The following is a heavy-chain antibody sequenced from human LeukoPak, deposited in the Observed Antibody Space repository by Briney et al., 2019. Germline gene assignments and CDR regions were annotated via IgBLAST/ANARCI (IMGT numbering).Heavy chain of an antibody. Sequence: SETQSLTCTVSGGSISSGGYYWSWIRQHPGKGLEWIGYIYYSGSTYYNPSLKSRVTISVDTSKNQFSLKLSSVTAADTAVYYCARDPGSSWPNWFDPWGQGTLVTVSS. D-gene: IGHD6-13*01. CDR1: GGSISSGGYY. J-gene: IGHJ5*02. CDR3: ARDPGSSWPNWFDP. V-gene: IGHV4-31*03. CDR2: IYYSGST.